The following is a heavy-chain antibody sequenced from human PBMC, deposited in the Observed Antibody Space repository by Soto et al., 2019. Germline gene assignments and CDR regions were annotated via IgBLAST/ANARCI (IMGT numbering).Heavy chain of an antibody. D-gene: IGHD1-26*01. V-gene: IGHV3-23*01. Sequence: EAQLLESGGGLVEPGGSLRLSCVGSGFTFSRYAMSWVRQAPGKGLEWVSAISGGGSSKYYADFVKGRFTISRTNSEYTLYLEMNSLGDEDTAIYYCAKDLYGGSYYNGLDVWGQGTAVTVSS. J-gene: IGHJ6*02. CDR1: GFTFSRYA. CDR3: AKDLYGGSYYNGLDV. CDR2: ISGGGSSK.